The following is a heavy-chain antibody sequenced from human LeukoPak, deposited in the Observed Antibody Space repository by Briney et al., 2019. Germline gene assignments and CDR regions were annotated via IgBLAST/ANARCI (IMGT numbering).Heavy chain of an antibody. CDR3: ASLGWELLRYFDY. CDR1: GFTFSSYA. V-gene: IGHV3-23*01. CDR2: ISGSGGST. D-gene: IGHD1-26*01. Sequence: GGSLRLSCAASGFTFSSYAMSWVRQAPGKGLEWVSAISGSGGSTYYADSVKGRFTISRDNSKNTLYLQMNSLGAEDTAVYYCASLGWELLRYFDYWGQGTLVTVSS. J-gene: IGHJ4*02.